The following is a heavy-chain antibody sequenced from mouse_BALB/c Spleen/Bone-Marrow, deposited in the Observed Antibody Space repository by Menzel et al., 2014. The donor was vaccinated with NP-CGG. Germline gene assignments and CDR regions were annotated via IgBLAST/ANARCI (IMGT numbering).Heavy chain of an antibody. CDR3: VRGGGDGYYNWYFDV. CDR2: IWAGGST. CDR1: GFSLTSYG. Sequence: VHLVESGPGLVSPSQRLSITCTVSGFSLTSYGVHWVRQPPGKGLEWLGVIWAGGSTNYNSALMSRLSISKDNSKSQVFLKMNSLQTDDKAMYYCVRGGGDGYYNWYFDVWAQGPRSPSPQ. V-gene: IGHV2-9*02. J-gene: IGHJ1*01. D-gene: IGHD2-3*01.